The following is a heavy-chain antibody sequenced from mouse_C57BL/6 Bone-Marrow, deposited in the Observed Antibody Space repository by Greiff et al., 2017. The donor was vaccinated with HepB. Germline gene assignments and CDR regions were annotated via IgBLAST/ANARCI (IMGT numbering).Heavy chain of an antibody. CDR1: GFNIKDYY. Sequence: EVKLMESGAELVKPGASVKLSCTASGFNIKDYYMHWVKQRTEQGLEWIGRIDPEDGETKYAPKFQGKATITADTSSNTAYLQLSNLTSEDTAIYYCARASYGHGTWFAYWGQGTLVTVSA. CDR2: IDPEDGET. J-gene: IGHJ3*01. D-gene: IGHD2-2*01. V-gene: IGHV14-2*01. CDR3: ARASYGHGTWFAY.